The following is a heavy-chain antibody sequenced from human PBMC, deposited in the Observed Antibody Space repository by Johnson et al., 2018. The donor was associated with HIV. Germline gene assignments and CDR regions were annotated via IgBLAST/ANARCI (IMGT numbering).Heavy chain of an antibody. Sequence: VQLVESGGGVVQPGRSLRLSCAASGFTFSSYAMHWVRQAPGKGLEWVANIKQDGREKYYVDSVKGRFTISRDNAKNSLYLQMNSLGAEDTAVDYCASFSSSWYGRGRAGAFDIWGQGTMVTVSS. CDR3: ASFSSSWYGRGRAGAFDI. CDR2: IKQDGREK. D-gene: IGHD6-13*01. V-gene: IGHV3-7*03. CDR1: GFTFSSYA. J-gene: IGHJ3*02.